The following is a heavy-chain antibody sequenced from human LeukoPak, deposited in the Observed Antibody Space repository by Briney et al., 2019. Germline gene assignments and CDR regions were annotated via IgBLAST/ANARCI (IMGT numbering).Heavy chain of an antibody. V-gene: IGHV3-7*01. CDR3: ASGSGWISDI. CDR1: GFAFSSNW. Sequence: GGSLRLSCAASGFAFSSNWMNWVRQAPGKGLEWVANIKQDGSEKYYVDSVKGRFTISRDNAKNSLYLQMNSLRAEDTAVYYCASGSGWISDIWGQGTMVTVSS. J-gene: IGHJ3*02. D-gene: IGHD6-19*01. CDR2: IKQDGSEK.